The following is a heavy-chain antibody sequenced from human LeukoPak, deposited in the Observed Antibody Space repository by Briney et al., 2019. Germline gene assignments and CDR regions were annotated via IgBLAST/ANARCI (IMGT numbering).Heavy chain of an antibody. CDR3: AKDITGSYYYFDY. J-gene: IGHJ4*02. CDR2: ISGSGGST. D-gene: IGHD1-26*01. CDR1: GFTFSSYW. V-gene: IGHV3-23*01. Sequence: GGSLRLSCAASGFTFSSYWMSWVRQAPGKGLEWVSAISGSGGSTYYADSVKGRFTISRDNSKNTLYLQMNSLRAEDTAVYYCAKDITGSYYYFDYWGQGTLVTVSS.